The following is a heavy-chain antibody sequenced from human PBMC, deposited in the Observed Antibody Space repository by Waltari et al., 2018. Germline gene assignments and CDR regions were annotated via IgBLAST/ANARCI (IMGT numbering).Heavy chain of an antibody. V-gene: IGHV4-39*07. CDR3: ASSIAVAAVVY. CDR2: IYYSGST. CDR1: GGSISSSSYY. J-gene: IGHJ4*02. Sequence: QLQLQESGPGLVKPSETLSLTCTVSGGSISSSSYYWGWIRQPPGKGLEWIGSIYYSGSTYYNPSLKSRVTISVDTSKNQFSLKLSSVTAADTAVYYCASSIAVAAVVYWGQGTLVTVSS. D-gene: IGHD6-19*01.